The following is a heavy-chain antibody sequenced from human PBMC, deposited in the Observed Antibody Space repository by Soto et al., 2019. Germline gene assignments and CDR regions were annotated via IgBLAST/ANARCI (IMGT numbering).Heavy chain of an antibody. CDR3: AAIRGVVGY. Sequence: EVQLVESGGGLVQPGGSLRLSCAASGFTFSDHHMDWVRQAPGKGLEWVGRIRDKADSYTTVYAASVKGRFTISRDDSRNSMYLQMHSLKNEDAAVYYCAAIRGVVGYWGQGTLVTVSS. V-gene: IGHV3-72*01. D-gene: IGHD3-10*01. CDR1: GFTFSDHH. CDR2: IRDKADSYTT. J-gene: IGHJ4*02.